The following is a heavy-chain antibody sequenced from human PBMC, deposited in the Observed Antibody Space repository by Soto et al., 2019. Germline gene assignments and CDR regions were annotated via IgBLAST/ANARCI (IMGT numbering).Heavy chain of an antibody. CDR3: VKEKSIMYSGYDAFDL. Sequence: LRLSCEASGFAFSSYEMDWVRQAPEKGLEWIAHITSSGSTMYNTDSVKGRFTISRDNAKNSLYLQMNSLRAEDTAVYYCVKEKSIMYSGYDAFDLWGQGTMVTVSS. CDR1: GFAFSSYE. CDR2: ITSSGSTM. D-gene: IGHD5-12*01. V-gene: IGHV3-48*03. J-gene: IGHJ3*01.